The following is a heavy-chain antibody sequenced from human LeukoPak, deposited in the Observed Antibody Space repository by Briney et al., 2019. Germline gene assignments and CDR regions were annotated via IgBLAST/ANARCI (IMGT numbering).Heavy chain of an antibody. J-gene: IGHJ5*02. CDR1: GGSISSGIY. D-gene: IGHD3-22*01. CDR2: INTSGST. V-gene: IGHV4-61*02. CDR3: ARDWGVYDSSGYRNWFDP. Sequence: SETLSLTCTVSGGSISSGIYWGWIRQPAGKGLEWIGRINTSGSTDYNPSLKSRVTISVDTSENQFSLRMSSVTAADTAVYYCARDWGVYDSSGYRNWFDPWGQGTLVTVSS.